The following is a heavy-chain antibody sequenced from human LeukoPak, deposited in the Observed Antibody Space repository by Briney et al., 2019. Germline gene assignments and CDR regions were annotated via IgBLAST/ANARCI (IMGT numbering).Heavy chain of an antibody. CDR3: ARVPHSSSWYNWFDP. CDR1: GGSISSYY. D-gene: IGHD6-13*01. CDR2: IYYSGST. J-gene: IGHJ5*02. Sequence: SETLSLTCTVSGGSISSYYWSWIRQPPGKGLEWIGRIYYSGSTYYNPSLKSRVTISVDTSKNQFSLKLSSVTAADTAVYYCARVPHSSSWYNWFDPWGQGTLVTVSS. V-gene: IGHV4-39*07.